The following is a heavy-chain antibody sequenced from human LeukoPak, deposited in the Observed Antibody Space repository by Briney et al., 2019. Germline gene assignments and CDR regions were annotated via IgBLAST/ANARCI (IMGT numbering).Heavy chain of an antibody. Sequence: ASVKVSCKASGYTFTGYYMHWVRRAPGQGLEWMGWINPNSGGTNYAQKFQGRVTMTRDTSISTAYMELSRLRSDDTAVYYCAGGYCSSTSCPHTTQHYYYGMDVWGQGTTVTVSS. J-gene: IGHJ6*02. CDR1: GYTFTGYY. CDR3: AGGYCSSTSCPHTTQHYYYGMDV. V-gene: IGHV1-2*02. CDR2: INPNSGGT. D-gene: IGHD2-2*01.